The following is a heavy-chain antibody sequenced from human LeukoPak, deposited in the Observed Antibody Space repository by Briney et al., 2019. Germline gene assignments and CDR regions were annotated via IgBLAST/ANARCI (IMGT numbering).Heavy chain of an antibody. CDR2: ISYDGSNK. Sequence: PGRSLRLSCAASGFTFSSYAMHWVRQAPGKGLEWVAVISYDGSNKYYADSVKGRFTISRDNSKNTLYLQMNSLRAEDTAVYYCASLNYDILPGYHQADYWGQGTLVTVSS. J-gene: IGHJ4*02. V-gene: IGHV3-30*01. CDR1: GFTFSSYA. CDR3: ASLNYDILPGYHQADY. D-gene: IGHD3-9*01.